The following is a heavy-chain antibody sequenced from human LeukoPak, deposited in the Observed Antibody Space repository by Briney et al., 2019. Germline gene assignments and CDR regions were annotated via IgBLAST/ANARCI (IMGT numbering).Heavy chain of an antibody. CDR3: ARGGITMVRGVYYFDY. Sequence: GASVKVSCKASGYTFTSYDINWVRQATGQGLEWMGWMNPNSGNTGYAQKFQGRVTMIRNTSISTAYMELSSLRSEDTAVYYCARGGITMVRGVYYFDYWGQGTLVTVSS. CDR1: GYTFTSYD. CDR2: MNPNSGNT. D-gene: IGHD3-10*01. V-gene: IGHV1-8*01. J-gene: IGHJ4*02.